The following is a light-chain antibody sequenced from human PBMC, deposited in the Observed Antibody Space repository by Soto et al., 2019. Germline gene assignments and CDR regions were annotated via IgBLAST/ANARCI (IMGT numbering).Light chain of an antibody. Sequence: QSVLTQPPSVSAAPGQKVTISSSGSSSNIGNNYVSWYQQLPGTAPKLLIYDNNKQPSGIPDRFSGSKSGTSATLGITGLQTGDEADYYCGTWDSSLSAVVFGGGTKLTVL. CDR1: SSNIGNNY. CDR2: DNN. V-gene: IGLV1-51*01. CDR3: GTWDSSLSAVV. J-gene: IGLJ2*01.